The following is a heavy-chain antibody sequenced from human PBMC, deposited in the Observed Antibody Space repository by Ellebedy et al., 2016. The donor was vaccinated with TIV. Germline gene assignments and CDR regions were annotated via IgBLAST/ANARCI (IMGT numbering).Heavy chain of an antibody. J-gene: IGHJ6*03. CDR3: ARGRDYGDKRYYYYYYMDV. V-gene: IGHV4-4*07. CDR2: IYTSGST. Sequence: SETLSLXXTVSGGSISSYYRSWIRQPAGKGLEWIGRIYTSGSTNYNPSLKSRVTISVDTSKNQFSLKLSSVTAADTAVYYCARGRDYGDKRYYYYYYMDVWGKGTTVTVSS. D-gene: IGHD4-23*01. CDR1: GGSISSYY.